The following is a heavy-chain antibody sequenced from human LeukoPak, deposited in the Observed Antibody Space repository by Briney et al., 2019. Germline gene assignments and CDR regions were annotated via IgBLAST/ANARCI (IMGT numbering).Heavy chain of an antibody. CDR1: GGTFSNYA. V-gene: IGHV1-69*05. CDR3: AGGGEANYYDTSGYYLYYY. CDR2: IIPIFVTT. J-gene: IGHJ4*02. Sequence: ASVKVSCKASGGTFSNYAISWVRQAPGQGLEWMGRIIPIFVTTNYAQKFQGRVTITTDESTSTAYMELSSLRSEDTAVYYCAGGGEANYYDTSGYYLYYYWGRGTLVTVSS. D-gene: IGHD3-22*01.